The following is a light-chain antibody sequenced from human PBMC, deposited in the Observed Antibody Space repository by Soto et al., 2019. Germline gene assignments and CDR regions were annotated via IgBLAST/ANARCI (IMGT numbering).Light chain of an antibody. CDR2: DAS. Sequence: EIVLTQSPAILSVSPGERATLSCRASQSISRSLAWYQQKPGQAPRLLISDASTRATGIPARFSGSGSGTEFTLTISSLQSEDFAVYYCQQYNNWPPKFTFGGGTKVDIK. V-gene: IGKV3-15*01. J-gene: IGKJ4*01. CDR3: QQYNNWPPKFT. CDR1: QSISRS.